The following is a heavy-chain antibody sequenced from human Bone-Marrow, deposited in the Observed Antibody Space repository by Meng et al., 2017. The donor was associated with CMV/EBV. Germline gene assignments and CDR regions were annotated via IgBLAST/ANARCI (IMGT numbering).Heavy chain of an antibody. CDR1: GGSISSYY. J-gene: IGHJ4*02. D-gene: IGHD2-21*01. CDR2: IYYSGST. Sequence: SETLSLTCTVSGGSISSYYWSWIRQPPGKGLEWIGYIYYSGSTNYNPSLKSRVTISVDTSKNQFSLKLSSVTAADTAVYYCARSLDCGGDCYLGYWGLGTLVTFAS. CDR3: ARSLDCGGDCYLGY. V-gene: IGHV4-59*12.